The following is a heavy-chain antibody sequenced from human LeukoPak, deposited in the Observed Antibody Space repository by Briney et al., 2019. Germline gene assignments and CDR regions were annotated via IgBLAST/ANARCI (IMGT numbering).Heavy chain of an antibody. V-gene: IGHV3-33*01. CDR3: ARVLVVSGWTNIDY. CDR2: IWYDGSNK. CDR1: GFTFSSYG. J-gene: IGHJ4*02. Sequence: PGGSLRLSCAASGFTFSSYGMHWVRQAPGKALEWVSFIWYDGSNKYYADSVKGRFTISRDNSKNTLYLQMDSLRAEDTAVYYCARVLVVSGWTNIDYWGQGTLVTV. D-gene: IGHD6-19*01.